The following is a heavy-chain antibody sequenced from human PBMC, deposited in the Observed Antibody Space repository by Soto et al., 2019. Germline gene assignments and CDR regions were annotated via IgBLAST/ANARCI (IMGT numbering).Heavy chain of an antibody. CDR1: GCSVTTSSYY. Sequence: SETLSLTCPVSGCSVTTSSYYLGWLRPSPGKGLEWIGSVYYRGRSYSKSSVKSRVTISVDTSKNRFSLSLNSVTASDTAVYFCVSQRTTVPTQAYFDYWGPGDRVTV. J-gene: IGHJ4*02. CDR2: VYYRGRS. D-gene: IGHD4-17*01. V-gene: IGHV4-39*01. CDR3: VSQRTTVPTQAYFDY.